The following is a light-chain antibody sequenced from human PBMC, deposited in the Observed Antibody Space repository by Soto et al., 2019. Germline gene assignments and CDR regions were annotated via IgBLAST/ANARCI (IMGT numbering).Light chain of an antibody. CDR3: SSYISSSASVV. J-gene: IGLJ2*01. CDR1: SSDVGTYNY. Sequence: QSALTQPASVSGSPGQSITISCTGTSSDVGTYNYVSWYQQHPGKTPKLMIYDVSNRPSGVSDRFSGSKSGNTASLTISGLQAEDEDDYYCSSYISSSASVVFGGGTKVTVL. V-gene: IGLV2-14*01. CDR2: DVS.